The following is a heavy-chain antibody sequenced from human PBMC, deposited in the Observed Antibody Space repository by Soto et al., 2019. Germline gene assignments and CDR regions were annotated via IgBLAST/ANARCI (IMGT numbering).Heavy chain of an antibody. Sequence: TCTVSGDSISSSTYYWGWIRQPPGKGLEWIGCIYHTGTTYYNPSLKSRVTISVDTSKNQFSLKLSSVTAADTAVYYCARPYFSSSSMFDYWGQGTLVTVSS. CDR3: ARPYFSSSSMFDY. J-gene: IGHJ4*02. V-gene: IGHV4-39*01. CDR1: GDSISSSTYY. CDR2: IYHTGTT. D-gene: IGHD6-6*01.